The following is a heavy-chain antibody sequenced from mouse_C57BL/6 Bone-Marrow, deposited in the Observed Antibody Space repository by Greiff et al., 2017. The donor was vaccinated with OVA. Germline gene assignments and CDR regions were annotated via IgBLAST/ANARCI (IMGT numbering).Heavy chain of an antibody. CDR3: ARHEDREPYYYGSSYPFDY. D-gene: IGHD1-1*01. CDR1: GYTFTEYT. V-gene: IGHV1-62-2*01. CDR2: FYPGSGSI. J-gene: IGHJ2*01. Sequence: LVESGAELVKPGASVKLSCKASGYTFTEYTIHWVKQRSGQGLEWIGWFYPGSGSIKYNEKFKDKATLTADKSSSTVYMELSRLTSEDSAVYFCARHEDREPYYYGSSYPFDYWGQGTTLTVSS.